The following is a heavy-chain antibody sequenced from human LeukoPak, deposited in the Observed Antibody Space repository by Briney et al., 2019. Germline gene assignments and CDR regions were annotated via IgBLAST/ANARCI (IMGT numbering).Heavy chain of an antibody. J-gene: IGHJ6*03. Sequence: ASVKVSCKASGGTFSNSDFTWVRQAPGQGLEWMGGIIPMVGITYYAQKFQGRVTITTDESTSTAYMEVSSLSSEDTAVYYCASGLSGTLRHMDVWGKGTMVTVSS. D-gene: IGHD1-20*01. CDR1: GGTFSNSD. CDR3: ASGLSGTLRHMDV. CDR2: IIPMVGIT. V-gene: IGHV1-69*05.